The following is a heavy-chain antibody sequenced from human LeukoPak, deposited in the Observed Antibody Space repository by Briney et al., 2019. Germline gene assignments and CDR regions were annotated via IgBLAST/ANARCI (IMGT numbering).Heavy chain of an antibody. J-gene: IGHJ4*02. CDR3: AREGSRGTYFDY. D-gene: IGHD1-1*01. CDR2: ISYDGSNK. CDR1: GFTFSSYA. Sequence: GRSLRLSCAASGFTFSSYAMHWVRQAPGKGLEWVAVISYDGSNKYYADSVKGRFTISRDNSKNTLYLQMNSLRAEDTAVYYCAREGSRGTYFDYWGQGTLVTVSS. V-gene: IGHV3-30*04.